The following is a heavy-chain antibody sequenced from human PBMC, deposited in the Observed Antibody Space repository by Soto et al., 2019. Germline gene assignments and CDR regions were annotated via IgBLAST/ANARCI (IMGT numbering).Heavy chain of an antibody. CDR3: GKEAAAHRGGLDY. D-gene: IGHD2-15*01. V-gene: IGHV4-59*01. Sequence: PSETLSLTCTVSGGFISHSYWSWFRQPPGKGLEWIGYIYYSGSTKYNPSLKSRVTISMDTSSNQFSLNRSSLTAADTAVYYCGKEAAAHRGGLDYWGQGTLVIVSS. CDR2: IYYSGST. J-gene: IGHJ4*02. CDR1: GGFISHSY.